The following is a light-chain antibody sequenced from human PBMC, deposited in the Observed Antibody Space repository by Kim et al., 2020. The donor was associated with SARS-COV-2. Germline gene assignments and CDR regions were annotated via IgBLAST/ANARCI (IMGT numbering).Light chain of an antibody. CDR1: QGATATY. J-gene: IGKJ5*01. CDR3: RQYGSSSIT. CDR2: GTS. V-gene: IGKV3-20*01. Sequence: PRGETPSPACRASQGATATYFAWCRQMPGQPPRLLMSGTSSRAAGNPGRVSGSGSGTEFTLTIGRLEPVDFAVYDCRQYGSSSITFGEGTRLGI.